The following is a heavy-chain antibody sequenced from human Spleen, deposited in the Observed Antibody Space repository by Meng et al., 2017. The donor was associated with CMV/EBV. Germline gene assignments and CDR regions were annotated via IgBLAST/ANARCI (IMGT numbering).Heavy chain of an antibody. J-gene: IGHJ5*02. V-gene: IGHV3-30*04. D-gene: IGHD2-2*01. CDR3: ARGRGGYCTSTTCYAGRFDP. Sequence: GGSLRLSCAASGFTLRTYAIHWVRQAPGEGLDWVAVISYDGSAKYFAESVQGRFIISRDNSKNTVYLQMNSLRPEDTAVYHCARGRGGYCTSTTCYAGRFDPWGQGTLVTVSS. CDR2: ISYDGSAK. CDR1: GFTLRTYA.